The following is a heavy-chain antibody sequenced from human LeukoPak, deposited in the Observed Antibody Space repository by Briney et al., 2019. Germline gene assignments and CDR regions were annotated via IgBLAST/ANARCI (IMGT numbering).Heavy chain of an antibody. J-gene: IGHJ4*02. CDR3: ARVGDTSSWNAGDYFDY. D-gene: IGHD6-13*01. Sequence: PSETLSLTCTVSGASISSYYWSWIRQLAGKGLEWIGRIYNSESTNYNPSLKSRLTMSVDTSKNQFSLKLSSVTAADTAVYYCARVGDTSSWNAGDYFDYWGQGTLVTVSS. CDR1: GASISSYY. V-gene: IGHV4-4*07. CDR2: IYNSEST.